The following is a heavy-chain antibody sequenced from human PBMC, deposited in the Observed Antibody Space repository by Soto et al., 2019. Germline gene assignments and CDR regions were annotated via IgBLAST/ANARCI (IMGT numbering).Heavy chain of an antibody. CDR2: ISGSGVST. J-gene: IGHJ4*02. D-gene: IGHD6-13*01. V-gene: IGHV3-23*01. CDR3: ARRSSSWYFDY. Sequence: GGSLRLSCAASGFTFSNYAMNWVRQAPGKGLEWVSVISGSGVSTYYADSVKGRFTISRDSSKNTLYLQMNSLRAEDTAVYYCARRSSSWYFDYWGQGTLVTVSS. CDR1: GFTFSNYA.